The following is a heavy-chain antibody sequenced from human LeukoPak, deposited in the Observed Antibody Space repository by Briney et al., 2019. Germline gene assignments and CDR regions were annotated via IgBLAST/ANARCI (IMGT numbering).Heavy chain of an antibody. J-gene: IGHJ4*02. Sequence: ASVKVSCKASGYTFTGYYMHWVRQAPGQGLEWMGRIIPILGIANYAQKFQGRVTITADKSTSTAYMELSSLRSEDTAVYYCARADDSIRYFDYWGQGTLVTVSS. CDR1: GYTFTGYY. CDR2: IIPILGIA. CDR3: ARADDSIRYFDY. V-gene: IGHV1-69*04. D-gene: IGHD3-22*01.